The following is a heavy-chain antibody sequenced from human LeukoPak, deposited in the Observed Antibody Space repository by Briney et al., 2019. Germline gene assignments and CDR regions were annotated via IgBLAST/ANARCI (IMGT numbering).Heavy chain of an antibody. CDR2: IYYSGST. D-gene: IGHD3-16*01. V-gene: IGHV4-31*02. CDR1: GFTFSSSA. CDR3: ARDRYDYVWGSYLYGMDV. J-gene: IGHJ6*02. Sequence: LRLSCAASGFTFSSSAISWIRQHPGKGLEWIGYIYYSGSTYYNPSLKSRVTISVDTSKNQFSLKLSSVTAADTAVYYCARDRYDYVWGSYLYGMDVWGQGTTVTVSS.